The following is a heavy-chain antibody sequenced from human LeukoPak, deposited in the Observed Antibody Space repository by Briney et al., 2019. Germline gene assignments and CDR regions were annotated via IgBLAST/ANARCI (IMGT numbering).Heavy chain of an antibody. D-gene: IGHD1-20*01. CDR1: GYTFTSYG. V-gene: IGHV1-18*01. Sequence: AASVKVSCKASGYTFTSYGISWVRQAPGQGLEWMGWISAYDGNTNYAQKLQGRVTMTTDTSTSTAYMELRSLRSDDTAVYYCARDAGLTGINGDFDYWGQGTLVTVSS. CDR3: ARDAGLTGINGDFDY. J-gene: IGHJ4*02. CDR2: ISAYDGNT.